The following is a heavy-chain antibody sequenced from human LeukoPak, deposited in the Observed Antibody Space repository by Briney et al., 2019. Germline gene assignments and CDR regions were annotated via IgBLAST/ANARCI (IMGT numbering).Heavy chain of an antibody. CDR3: TRGAPGAYCSGGSCPYFDY. D-gene: IGHD2-15*01. J-gene: IGHJ4*02. Sequence: ASVKVSCKASGYTFSSYDINWVRQATGQGLEWMGWMSPNSGNTSYAQKFQGRVTITRNTSISTAYMELSSLRSEDTAVYYCTRGAPGAYCSGGSCPYFDYWGQGTLVTVSS. V-gene: IGHV1-8*03. CDR2: MSPNSGNT. CDR1: GYTFSSYD.